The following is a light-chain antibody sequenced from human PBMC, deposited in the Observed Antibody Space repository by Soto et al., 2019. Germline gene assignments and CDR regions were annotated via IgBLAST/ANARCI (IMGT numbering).Light chain of an antibody. Sequence: QSVLTQPPSVSGAQGQRVTISCTGSSSNIGAGYDVHWYQQLPGTAPKLLIYGNSNRPSGVPDRFSGSKSGTSASLAITGLQAEDEADYYCQSYDSSLSGPVVFGGGTKLTVL. V-gene: IGLV1-40*01. J-gene: IGLJ2*01. CDR3: QSYDSSLSGPVV. CDR2: GNS. CDR1: SSNIGAGYD.